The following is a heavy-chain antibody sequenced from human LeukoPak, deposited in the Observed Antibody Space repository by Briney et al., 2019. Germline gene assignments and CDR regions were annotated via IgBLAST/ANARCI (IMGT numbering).Heavy chain of an antibody. J-gene: IGHJ4*02. V-gene: IGHV3-7*03. Sequence: GGSLRLSCAASGFTFSSYWMSWFRQAPGKGLEWVANIKQDGSEKYYVDSVKGRFTISRDNAKNSLYLQMNSLRAEDTAVYYCARAASVRNSGSYYFDYWGQGTLVTVSS. CDR2: IKQDGSEK. CDR1: GFTFSSYW. CDR3: ARAASVRNSGSYYFDY. D-gene: IGHD1-26*01.